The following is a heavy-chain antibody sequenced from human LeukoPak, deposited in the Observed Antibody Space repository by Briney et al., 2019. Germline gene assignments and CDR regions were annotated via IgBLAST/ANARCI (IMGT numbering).Heavy chain of an antibody. CDR3: ARYDFDILTGYHRGGMDV. CDR1: GGSTSSYY. V-gene: IGHV4-59*08. Sequence: SETLSLTCTISGGSTSSYYWSWIRQPPGKGLEWIGYIYSSGSANYNPSLNSRATISVDTSKNQFSLKLRSVTAADTAVYYCARYDFDILTGYHRGGMDVWGQGTTVTVSS. J-gene: IGHJ6*02. CDR2: IYSSGSA. D-gene: IGHD3-9*01.